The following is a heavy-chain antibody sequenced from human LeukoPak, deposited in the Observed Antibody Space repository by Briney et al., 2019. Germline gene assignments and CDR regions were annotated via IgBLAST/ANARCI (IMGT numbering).Heavy chain of an antibody. J-gene: IGHJ4*02. V-gene: IGHV1-2*02. Sequence: ALVKVSCKASGYTFTGYYMHWVRQAPGQGLEWMGWINPNSGGTNYAQKFQGRVTMTRDTSISTAYMELSRLRSDDTAVYYCAREGFWRDLGDYWGQGTLVTVSS. D-gene: IGHD3-3*01. CDR1: GYTFTGYY. CDR3: AREGFWRDLGDY. CDR2: INPNSGGT.